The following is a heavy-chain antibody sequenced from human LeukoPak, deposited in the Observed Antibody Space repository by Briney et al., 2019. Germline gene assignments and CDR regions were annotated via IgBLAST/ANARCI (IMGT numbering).Heavy chain of an antibody. CDR3: ARRSNAVGDLDL. V-gene: IGHV5-51*01. J-gene: IGHJ4*02. Sequence: GESLKISCHGSGYTFTNYWIAWVRQKPGKGLEWMGMIYPSDSTVRYSPSFQGQVTISVDKSTNTAYVHWADLEASDIAIYYCARRSNAVGDLDLWGQGTLVTVSS. CDR2: IYPSDSTV. CDR1: GYTFTNYW. D-gene: IGHD3-16*01.